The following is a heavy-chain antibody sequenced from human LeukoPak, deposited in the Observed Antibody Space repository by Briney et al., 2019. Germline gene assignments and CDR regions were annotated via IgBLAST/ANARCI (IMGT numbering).Heavy chain of an antibody. D-gene: IGHD3-22*01. CDR1: GFTFSSYA. J-gene: IGHJ3*02. CDR3: AKDYYDSSGYYPDAFDI. CDR2: ISGSGGST. V-gene: IGHV3-23*01. Sequence: PGGSLRLSCAASGFTFSSYAMSWVRQAPGKGLEWVSAISGSGGSTYYADSVKGRFTISRDSSKNTLYLQMNSLRAEDTAVYYCAKDYYDSSGYYPDAFDIWGQGTMVTVSS.